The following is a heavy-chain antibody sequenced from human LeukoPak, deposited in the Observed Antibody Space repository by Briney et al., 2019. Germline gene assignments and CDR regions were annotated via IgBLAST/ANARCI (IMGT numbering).Heavy chain of an antibody. Sequence: SETLSLTCAVYGGSFSGYYWSWIRQPPGKGLEWIGEINHSGSTNYNPSLKSRVTISVDTSKNQFSLKLSSVTAADTAVYYCARVKEYSSGWYAHAFDIWGQGTMVTVSS. D-gene: IGHD6-19*01. V-gene: IGHV4-34*01. CDR2: INHSGST. CDR1: GGSFSGYY. CDR3: ARVKEYSSGWYAHAFDI. J-gene: IGHJ3*02.